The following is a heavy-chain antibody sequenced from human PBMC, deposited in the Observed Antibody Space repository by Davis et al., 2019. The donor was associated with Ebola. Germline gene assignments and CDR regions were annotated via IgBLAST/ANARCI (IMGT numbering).Heavy chain of an antibody. D-gene: IGHD2-15*01. CDR3: ARHAGYCSGGSCYSEAFDI. J-gene: IGHJ3*02. V-gene: IGHV4-34*01. Sequence: MPSETLSLTCAVYGGSFSGYYWSYIRQSPGKGLEWIGEVNDSENTNYNPSLKSRVTISVDRLKNQFSLKLRSVTGADTAIYYCARHAGYCSGGSCYSEAFDIWGQGTMVTVSS. CDR2: VNDSENT. CDR1: GGSFSGYY.